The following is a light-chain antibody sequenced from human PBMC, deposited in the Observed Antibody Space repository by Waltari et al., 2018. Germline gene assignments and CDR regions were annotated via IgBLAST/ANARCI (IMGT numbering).Light chain of an antibody. Sequence: NFMLTQPHSVSESPGKTVTISCTRSRGSLSSNYVQWYQQRPGSAPTTVIYEDNQRPSGVPDRFSGSIDSSSNSASLTISGLKTEDEADYYCQSYDSSNVVFGGGTKLTVL. CDR1: RGSLSSNY. CDR3: QSYDSSNVV. J-gene: IGLJ2*01. V-gene: IGLV6-57*03. CDR2: EDN.